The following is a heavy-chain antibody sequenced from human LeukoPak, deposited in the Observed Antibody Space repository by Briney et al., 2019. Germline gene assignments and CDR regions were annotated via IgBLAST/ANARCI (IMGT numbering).Heavy chain of an antibody. Sequence: GGSPRLSCAASGFTVSSNYMSWVRQAPGKGLEWVSVIYSGGSTYYADSVKGRFTISRDNSKNTLYLQMNGLRAEDTAVYYCARDAIDYGDYVFDYWGQGTLVTVSS. V-gene: IGHV3-53*01. D-gene: IGHD4-17*01. CDR1: GFTVSSNY. CDR2: IYSGGST. CDR3: ARDAIDYGDYVFDY. J-gene: IGHJ4*02.